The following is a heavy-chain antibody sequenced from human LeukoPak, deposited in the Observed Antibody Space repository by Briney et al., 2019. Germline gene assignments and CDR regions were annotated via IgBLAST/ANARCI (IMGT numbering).Heavy chain of an antibody. CDR3: ARDFSTGTYYYYMDV. CDR2: IIPILGTA. D-gene: IGHD1-1*01. Sequence: SVKVSCKASGGTFSSYAISWVRQAPGQGLEWMGGIIPILGTANYAQKFQGKVTITTDESTSTAYMELSSLRSEDTAVYYCARDFSTGTYYYYMDVWGKGTTVTVSS. CDR1: GGTFSSYA. V-gene: IGHV1-69*05. J-gene: IGHJ6*03.